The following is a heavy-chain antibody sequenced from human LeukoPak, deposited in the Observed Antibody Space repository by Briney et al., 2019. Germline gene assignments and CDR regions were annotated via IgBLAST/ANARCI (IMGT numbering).Heavy chain of an antibody. Sequence: ASVKVSCKVSGYTLTELSMHWVRQAPGKGLEWMGRFDPEDGETIYAQKFQGRVTMTEDTSIDTAYMELSSLRSEDTAVYYCATAPAVAGTLPFDYWGQGTLVTVSS. J-gene: IGHJ4*02. CDR3: ATAPAVAGTLPFDY. V-gene: IGHV1-24*01. CDR2: FDPEDGET. D-gene: IGHD6-19*01. CDR1: GYTLTELS.